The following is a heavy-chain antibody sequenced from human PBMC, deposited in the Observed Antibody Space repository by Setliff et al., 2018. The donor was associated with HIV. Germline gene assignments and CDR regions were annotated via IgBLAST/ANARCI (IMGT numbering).Heavy chain of an antibody. D-gene: IGHD3-9*01. J-gene: IGHJ3*02. Sequence: SEPLSLTCAVSGDSISTNEWWGWIRQPPGKGLACIGYISNSGKIYYDPSLNSRVTISVDTSKNQCSLKLRFVTAADTAVYSCARRQSYYDILNGRAFDALDIWGQGTKVTV. V-gene: IGHV4-28*05. CDR2: ISNSGKI. CDR3: ARRQSYYDILNGRAFDALDI. CDR1: GDSISTNEW.